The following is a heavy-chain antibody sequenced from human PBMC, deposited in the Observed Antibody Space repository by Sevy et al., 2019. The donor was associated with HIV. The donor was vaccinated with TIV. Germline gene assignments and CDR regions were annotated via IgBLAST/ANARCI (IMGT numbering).Heavy chain of an antibody. J-gene: IGHJ3*02. D-gene: IGHD3-16*01. CDR1: GGSVNSGDYY. Sequence: SETLSLTCTVSGGSVNSGDYYWSWIRQPPGKGLEWLGYIYYSRSSNYIPSLKSRVTISLDTSKNQFSLKMSSVTTADTAVYYCARDDPVMNAFDIWGQGTMVTVSS. V-gene: IGHV4-61*08. CDR3: ARDDPVMNAFDI. CDR2: IYYSRSS.